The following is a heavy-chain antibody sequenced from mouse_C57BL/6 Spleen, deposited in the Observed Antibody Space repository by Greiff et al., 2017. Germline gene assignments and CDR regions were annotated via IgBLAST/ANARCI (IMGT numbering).Heavy chain of an antibody. V-gene: IGHV1-7*01. CDR2: INPSSGYT. Sequence: QVQLQQSGAELAKPGASVKLSCKASGYTFTSYWMHWVKQRPGQGLEWIGYINPSSGYTKYNQKFKDQATLTADKSSSTAYMQLSSLTYEDSAVYYCLYGNCEGYFDVWGKGTTVTVSS. D-gene: IGHD2-1*01. CDR1: GYTFTSYW. CDR3: LYGNCEGYFDV. J-gene: IGHJ1*03.